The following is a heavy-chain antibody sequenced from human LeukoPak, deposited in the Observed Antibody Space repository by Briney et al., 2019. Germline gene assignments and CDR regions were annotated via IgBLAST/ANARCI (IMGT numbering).Heavy chain of an antibody. J-gene: IGHJ4*02. D-gene: IGHD4-17*01. Sequence: GGALRLSCAASGFTFSSYAMHWVRQAPGKGLEWVAVISYDGSNKYYADSVKGRFTISRDNSKNTLYLQMNSLRAEDTAVYYCARDSPEDGDYVCGEDYWGRGTLVTVSS. CDR3: ARDSPEDGDYVCGEDY. CDR2: ISYDGSNK. CDR1: GFTFSSYA. V-gene: IGHV3-30-3*01.